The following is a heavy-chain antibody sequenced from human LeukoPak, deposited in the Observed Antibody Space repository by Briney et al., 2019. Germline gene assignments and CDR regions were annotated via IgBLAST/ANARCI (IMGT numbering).Heavy chain of an antibody. V-gene: IGHV4-30-4*01. Sequence: KTSETLSLTCTVYGGSFSGYYWSWISQPPGRGLEWIGYIYYSGSTYYNPSLKSRVTISVDTSKNQFSLNLSSVTAADTAMYYCAREQLVGSRYFDYWGQGTLVTVSS. D-gene: IGHD6-6*01. J-gene: IGHJ4*02. CDR1: GGSFSGYY. CDR2: IYYSGST. CDR3: AREQLVGSRYFDY.